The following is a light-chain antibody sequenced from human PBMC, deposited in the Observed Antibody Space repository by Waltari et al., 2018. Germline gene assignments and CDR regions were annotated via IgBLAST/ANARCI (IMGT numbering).Light chain of an antibody. Sequence: EMVLTQSPGTLSLSPGERATLSCRASQRVGRSLAWYQQKPGQAPRLLIYGASSRATGIPDRFSGSGSGTDFSLTISRLEPEDFAVYYCQHYVRLPATFGQGTKVEIK. J-gene: IGKJ1*01. CDR3: QHYVRLPAT. V-gene: IGKV3-20*01. CDR1: QRVGRS. CDR2: GAS.